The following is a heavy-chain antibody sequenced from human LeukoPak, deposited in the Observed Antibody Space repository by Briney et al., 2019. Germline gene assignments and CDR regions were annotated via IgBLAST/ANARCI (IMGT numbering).Heavy chain of an antibody. CDR1: GYTFTGYY. D-gene: IGHD2-2*02. Sequence: ASVKVSCKASGYTFTGYYMHWVRQAPGQGLEWMGWINPNSGGTNYAQKFQGRVTMTRDTSISTAYMELSRLRSDDTAVYYCARDSVDIVVVPAAIRGAFDIWGQGTMVTVSS. V-gene: IGHV1-2*02. J-gene: IGHJ3*02. CDR2: INPNSGGT. CDR3: ARDSVDIVVVPAAIRGAFDI.